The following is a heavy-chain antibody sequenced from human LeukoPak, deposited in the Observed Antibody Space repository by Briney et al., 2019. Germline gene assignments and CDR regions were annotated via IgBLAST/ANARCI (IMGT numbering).Heavy chain of an antibody. Sequence: GSLRLSCAASGFTFSSYGMHWVRQPPGKGLEWIGYIYFSGSTNYNPSLKSRVTISVDTSKNQFSLKMSSVTAADTAVYYCARMTSSGWYAAGCYFDYWGQGTLVTVSS. CDR1: GFTFSSYG. CDR3: ARMTSSGWYAAGCYFDY. V-gene: IGHV4-59*01. J-gene: IGHJ4*02. D-gene: IGHD6-19*01. CDR2: IYFSGST.